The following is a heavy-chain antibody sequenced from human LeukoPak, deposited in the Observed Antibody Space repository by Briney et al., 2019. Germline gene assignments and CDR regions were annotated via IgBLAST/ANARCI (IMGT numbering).Heavy chain of an antibody. V-gene: IGHV1-46*01. D-gene: IGHD4-17*01. Sequence: ASVKVSCKASRYTFTSYYRHWARQAPGQGLEWMGIINPSGGSTSYAQKFQGRVTMTRDTSTSTVYMELSSLRSEDTAVYYCARLGYGDYLAEFDYWGQGTLVTVSS. CDR2: INPSGGST. J-gene: IGHJ4*02. CDR3: ARLGYGDYLAEFDY. CDR1: RYTFTSYY.